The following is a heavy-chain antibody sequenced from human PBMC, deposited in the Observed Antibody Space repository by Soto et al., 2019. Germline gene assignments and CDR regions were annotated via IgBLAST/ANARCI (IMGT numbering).Heavy chain of an antibody. CDR1: GFTFSSYW. CDR3: AGVTMVRGAPDY. D-gene: IGHD3-10*01. Sequence: PGGSLRLSCAASGFTFSSYWMHWVRQAPGKGLVWVSRINSDGSSTSYADSVKGRFTISRDNAKNTLYLQMNSLRAEDTAVYYCAGVTMVRGAPDYWGQGTLVTVSS. CDR2: INSDGSST. J-gene: IGHJ4*02. V-gene: IGHV3-74*01.